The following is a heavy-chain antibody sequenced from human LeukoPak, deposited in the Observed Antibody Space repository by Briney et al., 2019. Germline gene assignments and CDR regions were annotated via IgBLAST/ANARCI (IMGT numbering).Heavy chain of an antibody. V-gene: IGHV3-23*01. CDR2: ISGSGGST. Sequence: GGSLRLSCAASGFTFSSYAMSWVRQAPGKGLEWVSAISGSGGSTYYADSVKGRFTISRDNSKNTLYLQMGSLRAEDMAVYYCARGQEMATINGGFDYWGQGTLVTVSS. D-gene: IGHD5-24*01. CDR1: GFTFSSYA. CDR3: ARGQEMATINGGFDY. J-gene: IGHJ4*02.